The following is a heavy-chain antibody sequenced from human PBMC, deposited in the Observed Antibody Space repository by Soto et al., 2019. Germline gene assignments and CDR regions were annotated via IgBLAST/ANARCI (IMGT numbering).Heavy chain of an antibody. CDR1: GGSFSGYY. J-gene: IGHJ4*02. Sequence: KLSETLSLTCAVYGGSFSGYYWSWIRQPPGKGLEWIGEINHSGSTNYNPSLKSRVTISVDTSKNQFSLKLSSVTAADTAVYYCARGSSDTAMLGFDYWGQGTLVTVSS. CDR3: ARGSSDTAMLGFDY. CDR2: INHSGST. D-gene: IGHD5-18*01. V-gene: IGHV4-34*01.